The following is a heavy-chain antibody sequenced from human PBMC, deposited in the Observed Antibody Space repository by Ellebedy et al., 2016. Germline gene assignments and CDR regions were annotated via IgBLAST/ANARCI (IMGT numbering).Heavy chain of an antibody. Sequence: GESLKISXAASGFAIRTYAMHWVRQAPGKGLEWVAGITYDGSNKYYADSVKGRFTISRDNSKNTLYLQMNSLRPEDTAVYYCARDLLSPSYDAFDIWGQGTMVTVSS. J-gene: IGHJ3*02. D-gene: IGHD3-10*01. CDR3: ARDLLSPSYDAFDI. V-gene: IGHV3-30-3*01. CDR1: GFAIRTYA. CDR2: ITYDGSNK.